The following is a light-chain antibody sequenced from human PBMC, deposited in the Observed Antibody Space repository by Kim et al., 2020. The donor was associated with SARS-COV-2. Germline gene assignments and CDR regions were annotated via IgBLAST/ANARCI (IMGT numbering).Light chain of an antibody. V-gene: IGLV2-14*03. CDR3: SSYTTRSTLV. J-gene: IGLJ1*01. Sequence: QSALTQPASVSGCPGQSITISCTGTSSDVGGYNYVSWYQQHPGKAPKLMIYDVSHRPSGVSNRFSGSKSGNTASLTISGLQTEDEADYYCSSYTTRSTLVFGTGTKVTVL. CDR1: SSDVGGYNY. CDR2: DVS.